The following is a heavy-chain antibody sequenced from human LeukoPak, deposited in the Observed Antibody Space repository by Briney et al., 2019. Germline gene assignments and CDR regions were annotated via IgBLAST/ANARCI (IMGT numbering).Heavy chain of an antibody. J-gene: IGHJ5*02. Sequence: QSGGSLRLSCAASGFAFSTYSMNWVRQAPGKGLEWVSYISGSSSNMYYADSVKGRFIISRDNAENSLYLEMNSLRDEDTAVYYCASLRYNYNDSPRHKWFDPWGQGTLVTVSS. CDR3: ASLRYNYNDSPRHKWFDP. D-gene: IGHD1-1*01. V-gene: IGHV3-48*02. CDR2: ISGSSSNM. CDR1: GFAFSTYS.